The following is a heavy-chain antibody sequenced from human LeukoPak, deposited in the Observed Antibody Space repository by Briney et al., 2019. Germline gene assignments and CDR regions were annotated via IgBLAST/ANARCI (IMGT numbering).Heavy chain of an antibody. J-gene: IGHJ3*01. Sequence: PSETLSLTCAVSGYSISTGYYWGWIRQPPGKGLEWIGSVYHSGSTYYNPSLKSRFTISVDTSKNQFSLKLRSVTAADTAVYYCARDKSTSSGPFDVWGLGTRVTVSS. CDR2: VYHSGST. V-gene: IGHV4-38-2*02. D-gene: IGHD6-6*01. CDR1: GYSISTGYY. CDR3: ARDKSTSSGPFDV.